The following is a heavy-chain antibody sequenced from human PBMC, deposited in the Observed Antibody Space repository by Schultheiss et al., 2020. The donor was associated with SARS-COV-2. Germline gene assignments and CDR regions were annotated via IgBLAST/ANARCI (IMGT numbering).Heavy chain of an antibody. CDR2: INPISGNT. J-gene: IGHJ5*02. Sequence: ASVKVSCKASGYTFTGYYMNWVRQAPGEGLEWMGWINPISGNTNYAQKFQDRVTITRDMSTSTAYMELSSLRSEDTAVYYCARSLSQTWGTKAGWFDPWGQGTLVTVSS. CDR1: GYTFTGYY. D-gene: IGHD2-8*01. CDR3: ARSLSQTWGTKAGWFDP. V-gene: IGHV1-2*02.